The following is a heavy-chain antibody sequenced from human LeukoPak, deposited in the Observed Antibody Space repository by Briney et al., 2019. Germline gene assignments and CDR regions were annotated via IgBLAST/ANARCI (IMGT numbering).Heavy chain of an antibody. V-gene: IGHV3-30*04. Sequence: GRSLRLSCAASGFTFSNYAMHWVRQAPGKGLEWMSVISYDGRNKYYADSVKGRFTISRDNSKNTLYLQMKSLRAEDTAVYYCAKGGGYEAQYYYYYLDVWGKGTTVTISS. J-gene: IGHJ6*03. D-gene: IGHD5-12*01. CDR2: ISYDGRNK. CDR1: GFTFSNYA. CDR3: AKGGGYEAQYYYYYLDV.